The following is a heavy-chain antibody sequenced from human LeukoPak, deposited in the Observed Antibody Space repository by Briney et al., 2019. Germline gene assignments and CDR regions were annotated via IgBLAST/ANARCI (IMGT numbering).Heavy chain of an antibody. CDR1: GASISSQC. J-gene: IGHJ6*02. Sequence: PSQTLSLTCTVAGASISSQCWSWIRQPAGKGLEWIGRLYTSGTNYNPSLKRRIIMSLDTSKNQFSLTVSSVTAADSAVYYCARVGLGGSNWYSSYYSMDVWGPGTTVTVSS. CDR2: LYTSGT. CDR3: ARVGLGGSNWYSSYYSMDV. D-gene: IGHD6-13*01. V-gene: IGHV4-4*07.